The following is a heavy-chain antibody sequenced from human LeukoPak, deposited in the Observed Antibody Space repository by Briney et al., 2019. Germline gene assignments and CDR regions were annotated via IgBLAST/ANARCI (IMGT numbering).Heavy chain of an antibody. V-gene: IGHV4-59*12. CDR1: GDSLSSYY. J-gene: IGHJ6*02. CDR2: IYYTGST. D-gene: IGHD4-23*01. Sequence: KPSETLSLTCTVSGDSLSSYYWNWIRQSPGKGLEWIGFIYYTGSTNYNPALKSRVTISVDTSKNQISLKLSSVTAADTAMYYCATSSRGKRYYNMDVWGQGTTVIVSS. CDR3: ATSSRGKRYYNMDV.